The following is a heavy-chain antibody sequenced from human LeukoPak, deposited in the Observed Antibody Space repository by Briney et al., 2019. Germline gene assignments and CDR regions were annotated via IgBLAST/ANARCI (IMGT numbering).Heavy chain of an antibody. J-gene: IGHJ6*02. D-gene: IGHD2-2*01. Sequence: GGSLRLSCAASGFIFRNYGMNWVRQAPRRGLEWVSYITSGGTTMYYADSVKGRFTTSRDNAKNSLYLQMNSLRAEDTAVYYCAREIYCSSTSCCIVWGQGTTVTVSS. CDR3: AREIYCSSTSCCIV. CDR2: ITSGGTTM. CDR1: GFIFRNYG. V-gene: IGHV3-48*03.